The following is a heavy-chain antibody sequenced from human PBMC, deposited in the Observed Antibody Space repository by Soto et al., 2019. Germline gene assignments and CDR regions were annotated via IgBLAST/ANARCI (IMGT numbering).Heavy chain of an antibody. D-gene: IGHD5-12*01. CDR1: GGSINTFY. V-gene: IGHV4-4*07. CDR3: AREGSYSAYKVAHGITLWSFDL. Sequence: SETLSLTCTVSGGSINTFYWSWVRQPAGKGLEWIGRIFSSGSTSFNPSLESRVAMSVDTSRNHFSLNLSSVTAADMAVYYCAREGSYSAYKVAHGITLWSFDLWGQGDLVTVSS. J-gene: IGHJ4*02. CDR2: IFSSGST.